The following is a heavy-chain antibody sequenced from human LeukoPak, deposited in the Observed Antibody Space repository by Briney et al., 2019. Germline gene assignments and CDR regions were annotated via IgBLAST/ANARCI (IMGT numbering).Heavy chain of an antibody. D-gene: IGHD3-22*01. CDR1: GGTFSSYA. CDR3: ARDRYYYDSSGYPPTWGIGY. V-gene: IGHV1-69*05. CDR2: IIPIFGTA. J-gene: IGHJ4*02. Sequence: ASVKVSCKASGGTFSSYAISWVRQAPGQGLEWMGRIIPIFGTANYAQKFQGRVTITTDESTSTAYMELSSLRSEDTAAYYCARDRYYYDSSGYPPTWGIGYWGQGTLVTVPS.